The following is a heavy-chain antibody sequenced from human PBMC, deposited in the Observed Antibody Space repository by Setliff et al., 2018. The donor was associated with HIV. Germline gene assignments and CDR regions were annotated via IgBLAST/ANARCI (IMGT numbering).Heavy chain of an antibody. Sequence: SVKVSCKASGGTFSSYALSWVRQAPGQGLEWMGGITPIFGTPNYAQKFQVRVTMTADESTSTAYMELSSLRTEDAAVYYCAGYCTGGGTCGAFEIWGQGTTVTVSS. J-gene: IGHJ3*02. CDR3: AGYCTGGGTCGAFEI. CDR1: GGTFSSYA. CDR2: ITPIFGTP. D-gene: IGHD2-8*02. V-gene: IGHV1-69*13.